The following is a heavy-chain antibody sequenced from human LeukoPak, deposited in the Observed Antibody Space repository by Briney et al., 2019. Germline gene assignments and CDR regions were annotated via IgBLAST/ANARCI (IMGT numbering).Heavy chain of an antibody. D-gene: IGHD3-22*01. CDR3: ARGSPYYYDSSGSIFDY. Sequence: SETLSLTCTVSGGSISSGGYSWSWIRQPPGKGLEWIGYIYHSGSTYYNPSLKSRVTISVDRSKNQFSLKLSSVTAADTAVYYCARGSPYYYDSSGSIFDYWGQGTLVTVSS. V-gene: IGHV4-30-2*01. J-gene: IGHJ4*02. CDR1: GGSISSGGYS. CDR2: IYHSGST.